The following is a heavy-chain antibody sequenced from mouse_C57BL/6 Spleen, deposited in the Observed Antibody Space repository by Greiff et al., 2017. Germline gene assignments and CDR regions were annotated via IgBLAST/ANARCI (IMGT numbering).Heavy chain of an antibody. D-gene: IGHD2-4*01. CDR3: ARSSYDYGYYFDY. CDR1: GYAFSSSW. J-gene: IGHJ2*01. Sequence: QVQLQQSGPELVKPGASVKISCKASGYAFSSSWMNWVKQRPGQGLEWIGRIYPGDGDTNYNGKFKGKATLTADKSSSTAYMQLSSLTSEDSAVYFCARSSYDYGYYFDYWGQGTTLTVSS. CDR2: IYPGDGDT. V-gene: IGHV1-82*01.